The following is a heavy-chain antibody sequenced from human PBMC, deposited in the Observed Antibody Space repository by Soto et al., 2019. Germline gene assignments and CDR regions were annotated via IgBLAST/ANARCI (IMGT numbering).Heavy chain of an antibody. J-gene: IGHJ4*02. V-gene: IGHV5-51*01. CDR2: IYPGDSDP. CDR3: ARGAYGSNSWADC. D-gene: IGHD4-17*01. Sequence: EVQLVQSGAEVKKPGESLRISCKGSGHSFNNYWIGWVRQMPGKGLEWMGIIYPGDSDPRYGPTFQGQVTISADRSISTAYLQWNSLRASDTAMYYCARGAYGSNSWADCWGQGTLVTVSS. CDR1: GHSFNNYW.